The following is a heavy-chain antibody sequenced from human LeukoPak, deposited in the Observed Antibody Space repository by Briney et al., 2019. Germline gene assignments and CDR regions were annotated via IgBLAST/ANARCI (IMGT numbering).Heavy chain of an antibody. CDR2: ISGSGGST. V-gene: IGHV3-23*01. Sequence: GGSLRLSCAASGFTFSSYAMSWVRQAPRKGLEWVSAISGSGGSTYYADSVKGRFTISRDNSKNTLYLQMNSLRAEDTAVYYCARNSGYGVFDYWGQGTLVTVSS. J-gene: IGHJ4*02. CDR1: GFTFSSYA. D-gene: IGHD5-12*01. CDR3: ARNSGYGVFDY.